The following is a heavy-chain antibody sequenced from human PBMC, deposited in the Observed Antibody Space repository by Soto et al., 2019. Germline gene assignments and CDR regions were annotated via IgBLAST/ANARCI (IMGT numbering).Heavy chain of an antibody. J-gene: IGHJ5*02. D-gene: IGHD6-13*01. CDR2: IYHSGST. V-gene: IGHV4-30-2*01. CDR3: ARDSYSSSWYVWFDP. CDR1: GGSISSGGYS. Sequence: LQLQESGSGLVKPSQTLSLTCAVSGGSISSGGYSWSWIRQPPGKGLEWIGYIYHSGSTYYNPYLKSRVTIAVDRSKNQFALKLSSVTAADTAVYYCARDSYSSSWYVWFDPWGQGTLVTVSS.